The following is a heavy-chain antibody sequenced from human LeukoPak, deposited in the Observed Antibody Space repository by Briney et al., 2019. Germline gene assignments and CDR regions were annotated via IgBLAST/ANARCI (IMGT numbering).Heavy chain of an antibody. J-gene: IGHJ4*02. Sequence: PGGSLRLSCVGSGFTFSDAWMSWVRQAPGKGLEWVGRIKSKSDGGTIDYAAPVKGRFTISRDDSRNRLYLQMNSLKTEDTAVYYCTTRRQDGWWGQGTLVTVS. D-gene: IGHD2-15*01. V-gene: IGHV3-15*01. CDR2: IKSKSDGGTI. CDR3: TTRRQDGW. CDR1: GFTFSDAW.